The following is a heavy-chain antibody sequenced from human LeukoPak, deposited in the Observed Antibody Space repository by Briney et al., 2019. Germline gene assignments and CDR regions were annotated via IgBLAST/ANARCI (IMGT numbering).Heavy chain of an antibody. J-gene: IGHJ4*02. Sequence: SETLSLTCAVYGGSFSGYYWSWIRQPPGKGLEWIGEINHSGSTNYNPSLKSRVTISVDTSKNQFSLKLSSVTAADTAVYYCARVGYGGNPGDCFDYWGQGTLVTVSS. CDR3: ARVGYGGNPGDCFDY. D-gene: IGHD4-23*01. CDR1: GGSFSGYY. CDR2: INHSGST. V-gene: IGHV4-34*01.